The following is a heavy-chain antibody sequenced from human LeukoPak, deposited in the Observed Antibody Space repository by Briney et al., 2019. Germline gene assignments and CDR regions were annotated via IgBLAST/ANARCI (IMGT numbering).Heavy chain of an antibody. D-gene: IGHD3-3*02. CDR2: IYYSGST. V-gene: IGHV4-39*07. Sequence: PSETLSLTCTVSGGSISSSSYYWGWIRQPPGKGLEWIGSIYYSGSTYYNPSLKSRVTISVDTSKNQFSLKLSSVTAADTAVYYCARVSTEGAFDIWGQGTMVTVSS. J-gene: IGHJ3*02. CDR1: GGSISSSSYY. CDR3: ARVSTEGAFDI.